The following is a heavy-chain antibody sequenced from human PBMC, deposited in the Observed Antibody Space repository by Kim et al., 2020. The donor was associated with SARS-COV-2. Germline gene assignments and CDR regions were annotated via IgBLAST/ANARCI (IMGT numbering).Heavy chain of an antibody. J-gene: IGHJ5*02. Sequence: SETLSLICAVYSGSLSDNYWNWVRQAPGKGLEWIGEITHTGTTAYNESLKSRVTLSVDTSKNQFSLRVRAVTAADTANYFCVRGARHLGDSRGWFGP. CDR1: SGSLSDNY. CDR2: ITHTGTT. D-gene: IGHD6-19*01. CDR3: VRGARHLGDSRGWFGP. V-gene: IGHV4-34*01.